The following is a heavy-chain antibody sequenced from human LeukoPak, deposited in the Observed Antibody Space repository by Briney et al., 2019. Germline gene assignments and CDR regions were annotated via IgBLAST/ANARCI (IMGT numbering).Heavy chain of an antibody. V-gene: IGHV4-59*01. J-gene: IGHJ4*02. Sequence: SETLSLTCTDSGGSISSYYWSWIRQPPGKGLEWIGHIYYSGSTNYNPSLKSRVSISVDTSKNQFSLKLSSVTGADTAVYYCAREVRRWTGYALYYFDYWGQGTLVTVSS. CDR1: GGSISSYY. CDR2: IYYSGST. D-gene: IGHD3/OR15-3a*01. CDR3: AREVRRWTGYALYYFDY.